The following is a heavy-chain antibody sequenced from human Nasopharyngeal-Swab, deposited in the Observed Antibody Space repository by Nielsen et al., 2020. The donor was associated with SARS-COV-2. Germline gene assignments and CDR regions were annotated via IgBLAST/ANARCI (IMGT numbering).Heavy chain of an antibody. CDR2: ISGGGST. Sequence: SETLSLTCTVSGDSISDYYWSWIRQPPGKGLEWIGYISGGGSTNYNPSLKSRVSMSVDTSKNHFSLKLNSVSAADTALYYCASGLDGLEYWGQGTLVSVSS. CDR3: ASGLDGLEY. D-gene: IGHD2-2*03. CDR1: GDSISDYY. J-gene: IGHJ4*02. V-gene: IGHV4-59*13.